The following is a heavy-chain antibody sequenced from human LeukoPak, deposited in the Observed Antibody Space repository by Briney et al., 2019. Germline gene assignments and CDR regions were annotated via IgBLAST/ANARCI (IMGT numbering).Heavy chain of an antibody. V-gene: IGHV1-18*01. CDR1: GYTFTSYG. CDR2: ISAYNGNT. D-gene: IGHD5-18*01. CDR3: ARDRTAMASGAFDI. J-gene: IGHJ3*02. Sequence: ASVKVSCKASGYTFTSYGIGWVRQAPGQGLEWMGWISAYNGNTNYAQKLQGRVTMTTDTSTSTAYMELRSLRSDDTAVYYCARDRTAMASGAFDIWGQGTMVTVSS.